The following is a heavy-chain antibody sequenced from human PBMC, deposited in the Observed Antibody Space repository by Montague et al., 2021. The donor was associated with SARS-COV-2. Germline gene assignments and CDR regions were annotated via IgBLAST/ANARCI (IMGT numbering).Heavy chain of an antibody. CDR1: GGSISSGLYF. V-gene: IGHV4-61*02. D-gene: IGHD1-26*01. J-gene: IGHJ1*01. CDR2: VSTTGST. CDR3: AKHVVGAGPFQR. Sequence: TLSLTCTVSGGSISSGLYFWSWIRQPAGKGLEWIGRVSTTGSTNYNSSLTSRVTISIDTTKNQFSLKPTSVTAADTAVYYCAKHVVGAGPFQRWGQGTLVTVSS.